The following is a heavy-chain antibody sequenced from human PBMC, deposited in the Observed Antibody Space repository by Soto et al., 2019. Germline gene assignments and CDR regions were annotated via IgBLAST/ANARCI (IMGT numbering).Heavy chain of an antibody. CDR1: GDTFTNFG. V-gene: IGHV1-18*01. CDR3: ARVLRGVVNWFDP. CDR2: IATYNSNK. J-gene: IGHJ5*02. D-gene: IGHD3-10*01. Sequence: GASVKVSCKTSGDTFTNFGLSWVRQAPGQGLEWMGWIATYNSNKNYAQKFQGRLTLTTDTSTSTGYMELKSLEYDDTVVYYCARVLRGVVNWFDPWGQGTLVTVSS.